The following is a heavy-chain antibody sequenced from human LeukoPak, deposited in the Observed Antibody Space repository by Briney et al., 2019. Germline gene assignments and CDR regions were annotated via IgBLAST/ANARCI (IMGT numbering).Heavy chain of an antibody. D-gene: IGHD1-26*01. CDR3: ARVAYSGSYHDAFDI. J-gene: IGHJ3*02. CDR2: INPNSGGT. CDR1: GYTFIDYY. V-gene: IGHV1-2*02. Sequence: ASVKVSCKASGYTFIDYYIHWVRQAPGEGLEWMGWINPNSGGTNYAQKFQGSVTMTRDTSISTAYMELTRLNSDDTAVYYCARVAYSGSYHDAFDIWGQGTMVTVSS.